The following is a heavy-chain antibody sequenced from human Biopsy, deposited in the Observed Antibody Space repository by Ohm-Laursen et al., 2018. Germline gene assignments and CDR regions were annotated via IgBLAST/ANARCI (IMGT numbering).Heavy chain of an antibody. D-gene: IGHD3-16*01. CDR3: ARNRANDYVWGSYGDDN. J-gene: IGHJ4*02. Sequence: ASVKVSCKVSGYTFTDAAITWVRQVGGQGFEWLGWISTKTGNTNFAQKFQGRITLTTDASTATAYMELRGLISDDTAVYYCARNRANDYVWGSYGDDNWGQGTLATVSS. CDR1: GYTFTDAA. V-gene: IGHV1-18*01. CDR2: ISTKTGNT.